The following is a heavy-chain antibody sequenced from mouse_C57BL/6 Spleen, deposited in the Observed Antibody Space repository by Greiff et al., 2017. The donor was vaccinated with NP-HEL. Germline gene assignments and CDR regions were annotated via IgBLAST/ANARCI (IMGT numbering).Heavy chain of an antibody. J-gene: IGHJ1*03. CDR2: INPNYGTT. Sequence: EVQLQQSGPELVKPGASVKISCKASGYSFTDYNMNWVKQSNGKSLEWIGVINPNYGTTSYNQKFKGKATSTVDQSSSTAYMQLNSLTSEDSAVYYCARKYYYGSNWYFDVWGTGTTVTVSS. D-gene: IGHD1-1*01. CDR1: GYSFTDYN. CDR3: ARKYYYGSNWYFDV. V-gene: IGHV1-39*01.